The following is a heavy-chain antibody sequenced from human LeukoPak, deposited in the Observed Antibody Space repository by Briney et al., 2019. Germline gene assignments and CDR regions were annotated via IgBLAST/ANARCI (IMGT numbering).Heavy chain of an antibody. CDR3: ARHGPRGVRYFDWFHFDY. CDR2: IYYSGST. Sequence: SETLSLTCTVSGGSISSSSYYWGWVRQPPGKGLEWIGSIYYSGSTYYNPSLKSRVTISVDTSKNQFSLKLSSVTAADTAVHYCARHGPRGVRYFDWFHFDYWGQGTLVTVSS. J-gene: IGHJ4*02. D-gene: IGHD3-9*01. CDR1: GGSISSSSYY. V-gene: IGHV4-39*01.